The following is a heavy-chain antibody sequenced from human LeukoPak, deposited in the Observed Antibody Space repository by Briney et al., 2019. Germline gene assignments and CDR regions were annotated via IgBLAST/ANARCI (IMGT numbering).Heavy chain of an antibody. CDR1: GYSFTSYW. CDR2: IYPGDSDT. Sequence: GESLKISCKGSGYSFTSYWIGWVRPMPGKGLEWMGIIYPGDSDTRYSPSFQGQVTISADKSISTAYLQWSSLKASDTAMYYCARKGYYYDSSGYYHSAFDIWGQGTMVTVSS. V-gene: IGHV5-51*01. CDR3: ARKGYYYDSSGYYHSAFDI. D-gene: IGHD3-22*01. J-gene: IGHJ3*02.